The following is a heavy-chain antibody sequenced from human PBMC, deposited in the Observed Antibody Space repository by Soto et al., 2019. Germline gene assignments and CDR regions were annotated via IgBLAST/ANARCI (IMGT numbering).Heavy chain of an antibody. J-gene: IGHJ4*02. CDR1: GVTFSSYA. D-gene: IGHD2-8*01. V-gene: IGHV3-23*01. CDR3: ATVPSHVLEPYFDP. Sequence: PGGSLRLSCAASGVTFSSYAMSWVRQAPGKGLEWVSARSGGGGSTYYADSVKGRFTTSRDNSKNTLYLQMNSLRAEDTAVYYCATVPSHVLEPYFDPWGQGTLVTVSS. CDR2: RSGGGGST.